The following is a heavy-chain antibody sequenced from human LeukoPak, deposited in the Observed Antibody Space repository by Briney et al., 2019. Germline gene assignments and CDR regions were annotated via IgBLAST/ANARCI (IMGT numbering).Heavy chain of an antibody. CDR1: GFTFRNFA. V-gene: IGHV3-23*01. D-gene: IGHD1-1*01. J-gene: IGHJ4*02. CDR3: AKGGYSSPNSYFDD. CDR2: ISGSGDQT. Sequence: GGSLRLSCAASGFTFRNFAMSWVRRAPGKGPEWVSAISGSGDQTYYADSVRGRFTISRDNSKNTLHLQMNSLRAEDTALYYCAKGGYSSPNSYFDDWGQGTLVTVSS.